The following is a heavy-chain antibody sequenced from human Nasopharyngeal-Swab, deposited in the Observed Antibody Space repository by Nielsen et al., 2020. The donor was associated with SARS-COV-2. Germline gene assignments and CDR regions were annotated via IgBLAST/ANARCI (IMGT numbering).Heavy chain of an antibody. CDR3: ARVRLDCSGGSCSNWFDP. J-gene: IGHJ5*02. Sequence: SCAASGFTFSSYEMNWVRQAPGKGLEWVSYISSSGSTIYYADSVKGRFTISRDNAKNSLYLQMNSLRAEDTAVYYCARVRLDCSGGSCSNWFDPWGQGTLVTVSS. CDR2: ISSSGSTI. D-gene: IGHD2-15*01. V-gene: IGHV3-48*03. CDR1: GFTFSSYE.